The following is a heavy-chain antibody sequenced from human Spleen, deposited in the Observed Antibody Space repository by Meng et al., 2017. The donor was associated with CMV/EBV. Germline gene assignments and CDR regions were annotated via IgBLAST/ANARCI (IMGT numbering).Heavy chain of an antibody. CDR1: GFTFSDYS. J-gene: IGHJ4*02. V-gene: IGHV3-21*01. CDR2: ISSSGGTT. D-gene: IGHD6-19*01. CDR3: ARDALSSGGDY. Sequence: GPLRLSCAASGFTFSDYSMNWVRQAPGKGLEWVSSISSSGGTTQYSDSVKGRFTTSRDNAKNSVSLLLNSLRVEDTAFYYCARDALSSGGDYWGQGALVTVSS.